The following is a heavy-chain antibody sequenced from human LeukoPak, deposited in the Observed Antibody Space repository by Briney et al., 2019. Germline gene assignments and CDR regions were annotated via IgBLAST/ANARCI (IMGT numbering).Heavy chain of an antibody. CDR3: SRLGIVPAGNIDC. CDR2: IYYSGSS. J-gene: IGHJ4*02. CDR1: GGSISSSTYY. D-gene: IGHD2-2*01. Sequence: PETLSLTCTLSGGSISSSTYYWGWIRQPPGKGLEWIGNIYYSGSSYYNPSLKSRLTISVDTSQNQFSLSLTSVTAADTAVYYCSRLGIVPAGNIDCWGQGTLVTVSS. V-gene: IGHV4-39*01.